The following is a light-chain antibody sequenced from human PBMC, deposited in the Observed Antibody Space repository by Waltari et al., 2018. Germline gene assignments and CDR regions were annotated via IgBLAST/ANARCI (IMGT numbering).Light chain of an antibody. Sequence: QSALTQPRSVSGSPGQSVTISCTGTSSDVCGYNYVSWYQQHPGKAPKLMIYDVIKRPSGVPDRFSGSKSGNTASLTISGLQAEDEADYYCCSYAGSYTPHVVFGGGTKLTVL. CDR2: DVI. V-gene: IGLV2-11*01. CDR3: CSYAGSYTPHVV. J-gene: IGLJ2*01. CDR1: SSDVCGYNY.